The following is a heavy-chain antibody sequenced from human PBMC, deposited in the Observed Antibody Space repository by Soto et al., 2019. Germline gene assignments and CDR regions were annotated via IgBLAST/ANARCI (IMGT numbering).Heavy chain of an antibody. V-gene: IGHV3-30*18. CDR3: AKDLHYYGSGPDY. CDR1: GFTFSSYG. J-gene: IGHJ4*02. CDR2: ISYDGSNK. Sequence: QVQLVESGGGVVQPGRSLRLSCAASGFTFSSYGMHWVRQVPGKGLEWVAVISYDGSNKYYADSVKGRFTISRDNSKNTLYLQMNSLRAEDTAVYYCAKDLHYYGSGPDYWGQGTLVTVSS. D-gene: IGHD3-10*01.